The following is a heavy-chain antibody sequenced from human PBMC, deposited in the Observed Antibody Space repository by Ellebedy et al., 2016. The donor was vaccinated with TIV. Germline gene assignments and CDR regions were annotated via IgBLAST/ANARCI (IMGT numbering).Heavy chain of an antibody. CDR1: GGTFSSYA. CDR2: INPNSGGT. Sequence: ASVKVSXXASGGTFSSYAISWVRQAPGQGLEWMGWINPNSGGTNYAQKFQGRVTMTRDTSISTAYMELSRLRSDDTAVYYCAREEGRPYYFDYWGQGTLVTVSS. J-gene: IGHJ4*02. V-gene: IGHV1-2*02. CDR3: AREEGRPYYFDY.